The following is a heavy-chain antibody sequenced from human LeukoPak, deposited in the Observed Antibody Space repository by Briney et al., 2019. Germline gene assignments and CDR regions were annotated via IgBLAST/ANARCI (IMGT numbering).Heavy chain of an antibody. D-gene: IGHD5-24*01. Sequence: ASVKVSCKASGYTFTSYGISWVRQAPGQGLEWMGWISAYNGNTNYAQKLQGGVTMTTDTSTSTAYMELRSLRSDDTAVYYCARDLQDGYNSVDAFDIWGQGTMVTVSS. V-gene: IGHV1-18*01. J-gene: IGHJ3*02. CDR3: ARDLQDGYNSVDAFDI. CDR2: ISAYNGNT. CDR1: GYTFTSYG.